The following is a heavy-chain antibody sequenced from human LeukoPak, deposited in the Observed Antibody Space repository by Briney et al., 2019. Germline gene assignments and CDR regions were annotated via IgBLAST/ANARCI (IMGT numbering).Heavy chain of an antibody. CDR3: AIQTAGDWANWFGP. D-gene: IGHD2-21*02. CDR2: IYYSGTT. Sequence: PSETLSLTCTVSGGSISSYYWSWMRQFPGKGLEWIGNIYYSGTTNYNPSLKSRVTISVDTSKNQFSLKLRSVTAADTAVYYCAIQTAGDWANWFGPWGQGTLVTVSS. J-gene: IGHJ5*02. V-gene: IGHV4-59*08. CDR1: GGSISSYY.